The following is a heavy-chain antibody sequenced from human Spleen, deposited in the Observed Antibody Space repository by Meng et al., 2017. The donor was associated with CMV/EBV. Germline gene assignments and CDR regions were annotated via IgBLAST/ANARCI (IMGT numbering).Heavy chain of an antibody. CDR3: ATNSSGWYGYFDP. D-gene: IGHD6-19*01. CDR2: ISHSGIT. V-gene: IGHV4-34*01. Sequence: RCCLWPPGKGLEWIGEISHSGITNYNPSLKSLVIISVDTSKKQFYLNLSSLTAADTAVYYCATNSSGWYGYFDPWGQGTLVTVSS. J-gene: IGHJ5*02.